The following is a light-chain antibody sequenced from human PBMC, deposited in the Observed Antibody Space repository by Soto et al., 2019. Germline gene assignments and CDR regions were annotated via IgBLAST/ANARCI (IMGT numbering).Light chain of an antibody. V-gene: IGKV2-28*01. CDR3: MQAVQTPRT. CDR1: QSLQHNNGNTL. CDR2: LGS. Sequence: IVMTQSPLSLTVTPGEPTSISCKSSQSLQHNNGNTLLDWYMQKPGQSPQLLIYLGSSRAPGAPDRVSGSGSGTDFTLRISTVEADDAAIYYCMQAVQTPRTFGQGTKVEI. J-gene: IGKJ1*01.